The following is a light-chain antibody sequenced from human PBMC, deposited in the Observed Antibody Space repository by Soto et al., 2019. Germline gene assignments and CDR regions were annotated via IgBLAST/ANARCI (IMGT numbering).Light chain of an antibody. Sequence: DVRMAQSPYSLSASVGHRVTITFRASRTITMYLNWYQQKSGQAPKLLINAASTLRSGVPSRFSGSGSGTDFTLTIDSVHPEDVATYYCQQSYNSPFNFGPGTKVDIK. CDR2: AAS. CDR1: RTITMY. J-gene: IGKJ3*01. CDR3: QQSYNSPFN. V-gene: IGKV1-39*01.